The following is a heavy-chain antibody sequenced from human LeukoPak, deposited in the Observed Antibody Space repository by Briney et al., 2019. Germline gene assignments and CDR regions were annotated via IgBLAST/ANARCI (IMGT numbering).Heavy chain of an antibody. V-gene: IGHV3-23*01. D-gene: IGHD3-22*01. J-gene: IGHJ1*01. CDR2: ISGSGGST. CDR3: AKARYYDSSGLGQH. Sequence: GGSLRLSCAASGFTFSSYAMSWVRQAPGKRLEWVSAISGSGGSTYYADSVKGRFTISRDNPKNTLYLQMNSLRAEDTAVYYCAKARYYDSSGLGQHWGQGTLVTVSS. CDR1: GFTFSSYA.